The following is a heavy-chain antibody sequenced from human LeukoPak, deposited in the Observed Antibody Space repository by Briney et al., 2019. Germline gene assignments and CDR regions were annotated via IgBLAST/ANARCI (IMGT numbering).Heavy chain of an antibody. CDR2: IIPIFGTA. CDR3: ARVPADSPHYYYYMDV. CDR1: GGTFSSYA. J-gene: IGHJ6*03. V-gene: IGHV1-69*13. D-gene: IGHD2-15*01. Sequence: SVKVSCKASGGTFSSYAISWVRQAPGQGLEWMGGIIPIFGTANYAQKFQGRVTITADESTSTAYMELSSLRSEDTAVYYCARVPADSPHYYYYMDVWGKGTTVTVSS.